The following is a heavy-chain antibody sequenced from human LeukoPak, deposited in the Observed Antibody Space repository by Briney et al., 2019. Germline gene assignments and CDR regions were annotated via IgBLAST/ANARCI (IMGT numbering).Heavy chain of an antibody. CDR1: GFTFSSYW. V-gene: IGHV3-21*01. Sequence: GGSLRLSCAASGFTFSSYWMSWVRQAPGKGLEWVSSISSSSYIYYADSVKGRFTISRDNAKNSLYLQMNSLRAEDTAVYYCARGEYYQDGIGNNRFDYWGQGALVTVSP. CDR2: ISSSSYI. D-gene: IGHD3-22*01. CDR3: ARGEYYQDGIGNNRFDY. J-gene: IGHJ4*02.